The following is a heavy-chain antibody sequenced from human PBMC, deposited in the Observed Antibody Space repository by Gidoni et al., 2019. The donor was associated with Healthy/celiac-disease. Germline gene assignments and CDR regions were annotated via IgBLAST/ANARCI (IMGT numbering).Heavy chain of an antibody. CDR1: GYTFTGYY. CDR2: INPNSGGT. J-gene: IGHJ4*02. V-gene: IGHV1-2*02. Sequence: QVQLVQSGAEVTKPGASVKVSCKASGYTFTGYYMHWVRQAPGQGLEWMGWINPNSGGTNYAQKFQGRVTMTRDTSISTAYMELSRLRSDDTAVYYCARTRPPYYDILTGYHFDYWGQGTLVTVSS. D-gene: IGHD3-9*01. CDR3: ARTRPPYYDILTGYHFDY.